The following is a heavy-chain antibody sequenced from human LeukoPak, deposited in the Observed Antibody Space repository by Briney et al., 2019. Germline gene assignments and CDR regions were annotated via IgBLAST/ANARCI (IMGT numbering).Heavy chain of an antibody. D-gene: IGHD1-26*01. Sequence: ASVKVSCKASGYSLMHYYMHWVRQAPGQGLEWMGLINPTGGSTGYAQKFQGRVTMTRDMSTSTDYMELSSLRSEDTAIYYCARDNSVGDNAWWFDPWGQGTLVTVSS. CDR1: GYSLMHYY. CDR3: ARDNSVGDNAWWFDP. J-gene: IGHJ5*02. CDR2: INPTGGST. V-gene: IGHV1-46*01.